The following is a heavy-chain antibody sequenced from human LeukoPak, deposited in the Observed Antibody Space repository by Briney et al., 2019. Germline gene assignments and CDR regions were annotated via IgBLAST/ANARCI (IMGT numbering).Heavy chain of an antibody. CDR1: GFTFSSYA. CDR3: AKDHYYGSGRKGANAFDI. Sequence: GGSLRLSCAASGFTFSSYAMSWVRQAPGKGLGWVSAISGSGGSTYYADSVKGRFTISRDNSKNTLYLQMNSLRAEDTAVYYCAKDHYYGSGRKGANAFDIWGQGTMVTVSS. D-gene: IGHD3-10*01. V-gene: IGHV3-23*01. J-gene: IGHJ3*02. CDR2: ISGSGGST.